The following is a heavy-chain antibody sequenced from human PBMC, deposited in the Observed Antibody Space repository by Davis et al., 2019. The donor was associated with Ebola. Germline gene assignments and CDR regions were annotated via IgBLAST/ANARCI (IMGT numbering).Heavy chain of an antibody. D-gene: IGHD1-1*01. CDR3: ARAQFPTTSDH. CDR1: GYTFTNYG. CDR2: INPHNGNT. Sequence: AASVKVSCKASGYTFTNYGITWVRQAPGQGLEWMGWINPHNGNTNYAQNVQGRVTITTDTSTSTAYMEVGSLRSDDTAVYYCARAQFPTTSDHWGQGTLVNVSS. V-gene: IGHV1-18*04. J-gene: IGHJ4*02.